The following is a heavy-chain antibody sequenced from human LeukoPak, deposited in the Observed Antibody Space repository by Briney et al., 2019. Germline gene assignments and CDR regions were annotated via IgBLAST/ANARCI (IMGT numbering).Heavy chain of an antibody. D-gene: IGHD6-13*01. J-gene: IGHJ4*02. CDR1: GFTFSTFA. V-gene: IGHV3-23*01. Sequence: GGSLRLSCTASGFTFSTFAVSWVRQAPGKGLQWVSAIGGGGTNTYYADSVRGRFTISRDNSKNTLYLQMNSLRAEDTAVYYCAKQGYSSSWLYFDYWGPGTLVTVSS. CDR3: AKQGYSSSWLYFDY. CDR2: IGGGGTNT.